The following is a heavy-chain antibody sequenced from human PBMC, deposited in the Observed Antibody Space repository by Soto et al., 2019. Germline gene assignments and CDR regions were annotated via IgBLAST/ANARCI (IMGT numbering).Heavy chain of an antibody. CDR1: GGTFSSYA. CDR3: ARGSRTEWTIFGVGYGMDV. Sequence: QVQLVQSGAEVKKPGSSVKVSCKASGGTFSSYAISWVRQAPGQGLKWMGGIIPIFGTANYAQKFQGRVTITADKSTSTAYMELSSLRSEDTAVYYCARGSRTEWTIFGVGYGMDVWGQGTTVTVSS. CDR2: IIPIFGTA. J-gene: IGHJ6*02. V-gene: IGHV1-69*06. D-gene: IGHD3-3*01.